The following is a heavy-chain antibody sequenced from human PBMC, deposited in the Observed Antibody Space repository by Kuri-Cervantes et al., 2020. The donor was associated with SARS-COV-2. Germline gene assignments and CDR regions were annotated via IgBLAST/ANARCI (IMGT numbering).Heavy chain of an antibody. Sequence: ETLSLTCAASGFIFDDFAMHWVRQAPGKGLEWVSLISWDGGSTYYADSVKGRFTISRDNSKNTLYLQMNSLRAEDTAVYYCAKGELLWFGEQQSGGMDVWGQGTTVTVSS. CDR2: ISWDGGST. J-gene: IGHJ6*02. V-gene: IGHV3-43D*04. CDR3: AKGELLWFGEQQSGGMDV. CDR1: GFIFDDFA. D-gene: IGHD3-10*01.